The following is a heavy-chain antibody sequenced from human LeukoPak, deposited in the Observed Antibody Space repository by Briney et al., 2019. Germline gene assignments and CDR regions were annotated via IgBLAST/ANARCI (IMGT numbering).Heavy chain of an antibody. CDR1: GASINKYY. CDR3: ARHPSSSWSFDY. J-gene: IGHJ4*02. Sequence: SETLSLTCTVSGASINKYYWNWVRQPPGKGLEWIGYFLYSGSTNYNPSLKSRVTISVDTSKNQFSLKLSSVTAADTAVYYCARHPSSSWSFDYWGQGTLVTVSS. D-gene: IGHD6-13*01. CDR2: FLYSGST. V-gene: IGHV4-59*08.